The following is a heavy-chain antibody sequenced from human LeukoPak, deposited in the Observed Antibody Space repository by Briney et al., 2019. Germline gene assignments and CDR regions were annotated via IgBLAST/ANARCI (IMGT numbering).Heavy chain of an antibody. CDR1: GGSISSGGYY. D-gene: IGHD2-2*01. V-gene: IGHV4-31*03. CDR2: IYYSGST. CDR3: ARGVVPAAPTYYFDY. Sequence: SETLSLTCTVSGGSISSGGYYWSWIRQHPGKGLEWIGYIYYSGSTYYNPSLKSRVTISVDTSKNQFSLKLSSVTAADTAVYYCARGVVPAAPTYYFDYWGQGTLVTVSS. J-gene: IGHJ4*02.